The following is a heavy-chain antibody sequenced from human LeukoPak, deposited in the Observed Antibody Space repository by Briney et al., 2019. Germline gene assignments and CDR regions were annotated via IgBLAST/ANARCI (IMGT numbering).Heavy chain of an antibody. CDR2: ISAYNGNT. CDR1: GYTFPSYG. D-gene: IGHD2-15*01. V-gene: IGHV1-18*01. CDR3: ARNTCSGGSCYSDY. J-gene: IGHJ4*02. Sequence: ASVTVSCKASGYTFPSYGISGVRQAPGQGLDWMGWISAYNGNTNYAQKLQGRFTMTTDTSTSTAYMELRSLRSDDTAVYYCARNTCSGGSCYSDYWGQGTLVTVSS.